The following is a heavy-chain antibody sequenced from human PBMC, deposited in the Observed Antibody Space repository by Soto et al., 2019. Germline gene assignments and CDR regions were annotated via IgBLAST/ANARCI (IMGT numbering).Heavy chain of an antibody. V-gene: IGHV4-59*12. CDR2: IYYSGST. J-gene: IGHJ4*02. Sequence: PSETLSLTCTVSGGSISNYYWSWIRQPPGKGLEWIGYIYYSGSTNYNPSLKSRVTISVDTSKNQFSLNLSSVTAADTAVYYCAREVGARRLDYWGQGTLVTVSS. CDR3: AREVGARRLDY. CDR1: GGSISNYY. D-gene: IGHD1-26*01.